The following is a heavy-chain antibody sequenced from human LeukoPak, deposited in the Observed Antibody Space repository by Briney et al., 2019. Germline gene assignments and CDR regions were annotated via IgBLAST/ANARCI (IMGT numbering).Heavy chain of an antibody. CDR2: IIPIFGTA. V-gene: IGHV1-69*13. D-gene: IGHD1-26*01. CDR3: ARAYSGSYFDSPLAFDI. CDR1: GGTFSSYA. Sequence: GASVKVSCKASGGTFSSYAISWVRQAPGQGLEWMGGIIPIFGTANYAQKFQGRVTITADESTSTAYMELSSLRSEDTAVYYCARAYSGSYFDSPLAFDIWGQGTMVTVSS. J-gene: IGHJ3*02.